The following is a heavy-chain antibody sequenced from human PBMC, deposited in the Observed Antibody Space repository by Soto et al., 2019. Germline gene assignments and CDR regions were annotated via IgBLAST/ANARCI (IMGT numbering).Heavy chain of an antibody. CDR2: IGGSGGNR. CDR3: ARVASDYINSVDH. J-gene: IGHJ4*02. CDR1: GFTFNAYA. V-gene: IGHV3-23*01. D-gene: IGHD4-4*01. Sequence: EVQLLESGGGLVQPGGSLRLSCAASGFTFNAYAMTWVRQAPGRRPEWVSAIGGSGGNRYYAASVRGRFTISRDNSKDTVDLQMSSLRVEDTAVYYCARVASDYINSVDHWGQGILVTVSS.